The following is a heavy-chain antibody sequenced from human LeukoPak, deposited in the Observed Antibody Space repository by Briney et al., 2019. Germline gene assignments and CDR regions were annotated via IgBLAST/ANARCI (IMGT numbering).Heavy chain of an antibody. CDR1: GGSISSYY. CDR3: ARRSSELDAFDI. V-gene: IGHV4-59*08. D-gene: IGHD1-26*01. J-gene: IGHJ3*02. CDR2: IYYSGST. Sequence: SETLSLTCTVSGGSISSYYWSWIRQPPGMGLEWIGYIYYSGSTNYNPSLKSRVTISVDTSKNQFSLKLSSVTAADTAVYYCARRSSELDAFDIWGQGTMVTVSP.